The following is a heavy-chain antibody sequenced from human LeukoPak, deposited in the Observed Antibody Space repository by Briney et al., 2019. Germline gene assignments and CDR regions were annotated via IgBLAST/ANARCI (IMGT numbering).Heavy chain of an antibody. CDR1: GYTFTSYY. V-gene: IGHV1-46*01. CDR3: ARGDYGDYGTYY. J-gene: IGHJ4*02. D-gene: IGHD4-17*01. Sequence: VASVKVSCKASGYTFTSYYMHWMRQAPEQGLEWMGIINPSGGSTSYAQKLQGRVTMTRDTSTSTVYMELSSLRSEDTAVYYCARGDYGDYGTYYWGQGTLVTVSS. CDR2: INPSGGST.